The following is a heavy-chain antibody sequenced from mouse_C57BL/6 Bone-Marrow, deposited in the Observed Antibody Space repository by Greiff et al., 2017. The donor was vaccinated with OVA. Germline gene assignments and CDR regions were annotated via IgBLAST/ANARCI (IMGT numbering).Heavy chain of an antibody. CDR3: ARGGLPYFEG. CDR2: IRNKANGYTT. V-gene: IGHV7-3*01. CDR1: GFTFTAYY. Sequence: EVQLVESGGGLVQPGGSLSLSCAASGFTFTAYYMSWVRQPPGKALEWLGFIRNKANGYTTEYSASVKGRFTISRANSQSILYLQMNALRAEDSATDYCARGGLPYFEGWGQGTTLTVDS. D-gene: IGHD2-10*01. J-gene: IGHJ2*01.